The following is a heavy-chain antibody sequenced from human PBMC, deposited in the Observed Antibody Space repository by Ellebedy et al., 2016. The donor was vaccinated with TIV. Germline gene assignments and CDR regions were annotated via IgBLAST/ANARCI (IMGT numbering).Heavy chain of an antibody. CDR1: GYTFTSYG. Sequence: ASVKVSCXASGYTFTSYGISWVRQAPGQGLEWMGWISAYNGNTNYAQKLQGRVTMTTDTSTSTAYMELRSLRSDDTAVYYCARDRLFMPRWFGELLDYYYYGMDVWGQGTTVTVSS. D-gene: IGHD3-10*01. CDR2: ISAYNGNT. J-gene: IGHJ6*02. CDR3: ARDRLFMPRWFGELLDYYYYGMDV. V-gene: IGHV1-18*01.